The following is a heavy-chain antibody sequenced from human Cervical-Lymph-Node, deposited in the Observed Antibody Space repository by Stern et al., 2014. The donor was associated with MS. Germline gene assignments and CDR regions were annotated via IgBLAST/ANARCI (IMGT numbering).Heavy chain of an antibody. D-gene: IGHD5/OR15-5a*01. V-gene: IGHV1-69*01. CDR2: IIPIFGTA. CDR1: GGTFSSYA. CDR3: ARGVDDTPCFGCFDY. J-gene: IGHJ4*02. Sequence: MQLVESGAEVKKPGSSVKVSCKASGGTFSSYAISWVRQAPGQGLEWMGWIIPIFGTANYAQKFQGRVTITADESTSTAYMELSSLRSEDTAVYYCARGVDDTPCFGCFDYWGQGTLVTVSS.